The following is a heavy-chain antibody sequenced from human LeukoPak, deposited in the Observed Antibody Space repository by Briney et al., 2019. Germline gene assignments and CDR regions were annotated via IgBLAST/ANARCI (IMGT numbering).Heavy chain of an antibody. D-gene: IGHD3-16*01. J-gene: IGHJ4*02. Sequence: PGGSLRLSCAASGFTFSNAWMSWSRHAPREGLEWVGRINTKTDGGTTDYAAPVKGRFSISRDDSKTTLYLQMNSLKTEDTAVYYCTTGLGDNWGQGTLVTVSS. CDR2: INTKTDGGTT. CDR3: TTGLGDN. V-gene: IGHV3-15*01. CDR1: GFTFSNAW.